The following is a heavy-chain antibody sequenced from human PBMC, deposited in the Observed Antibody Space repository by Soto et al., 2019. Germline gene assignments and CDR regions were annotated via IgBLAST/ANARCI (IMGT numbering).Heavy chain of an antibody. CDR3: ARPPSVCSGGSCYSGWFDP. J-gene: IGHJ5*02. CDR2: IYYSGST. Sequence: SETLSLTCTVSGGSISSSSYYWGWIRQPPGKGLEWIGSIYYSGSTYYNPSLKSRVTISVDTSKNQFSLKLSSVTAADTAVYYCARPPSVCSGGSCYSGWFDPWGQGTLVTVSS. D-gene: IGHD2-15*01. V-gene: IGHV4-39*01. CDR1: GGSISSSSYY.